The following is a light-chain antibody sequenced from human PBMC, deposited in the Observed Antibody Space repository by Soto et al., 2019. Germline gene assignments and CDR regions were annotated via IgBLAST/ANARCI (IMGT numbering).Light chain of an antibody. CDR2: TAS. CDR3: QQSYTTPLT. J-gene: IGKJ4*01. CDR1: QTINTY. V-gene: IGKV1-39*01. Sequence: DLQMTQSPSSLSASVGDRVTITCRASQTINTYLNWYQQRPGKAPKLLIYTASSLQSGVPSRFSGGGSGTDFTLTITSLHPEDFATYYCQQSYTTPLTFGGGTKVEVK.